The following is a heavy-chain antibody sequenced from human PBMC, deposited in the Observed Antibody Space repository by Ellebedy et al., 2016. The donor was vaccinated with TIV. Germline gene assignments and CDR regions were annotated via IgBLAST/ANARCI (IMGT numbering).Heavy chain of an antibody. V-gene: IGHV1-2*02. Sequence: ASVKVSCKASGYTFTGYYMHWVRQAPGQGLEWMGWINPNSGGTKYAQKFQGRVTMTRDTSISTAYMELSRLRSDDTAVYYCARGARGIYAFDIWGQGTMVTVSS. CDR3: ARGARGIYAFDI. J-gene: IGHJ3*02. CDR1: GYTFTGYY. CDR2: INPNSGGT. D-gene: IGHD1-26*01.